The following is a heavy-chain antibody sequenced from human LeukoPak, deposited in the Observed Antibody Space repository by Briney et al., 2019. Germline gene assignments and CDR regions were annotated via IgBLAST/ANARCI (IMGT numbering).Heavy chain of an antibody. D-gene: IGHD3-22*01. CDR1: GGSINNYY. V-gene: IGHV4-59*01. J-gene: IGHJ4*02. CDR2: IYKSGST. Sequence: SETLSLTCTVSGGSINNYYWSWIRQPPGKGLEWMGYIYKSGSTKYNPSLKSRVTVLVDTSKKKFSLELSSVTAADTAVYYCARTSYYGSRAYYDYWGQGTLVTVSS. CDR3: ARTSYYGSRAYYDY.